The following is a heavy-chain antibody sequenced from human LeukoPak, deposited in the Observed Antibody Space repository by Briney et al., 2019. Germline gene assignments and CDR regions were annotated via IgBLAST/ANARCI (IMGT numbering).Heavy chain of an antibody. CDR3: ARNYDSSGSFDY. Sequence: GGSLRLSYAASGFTFSSYSMNWVRQAPGKGLEWVSSISSSSSYIYYADSVKGRFTISRDNAKNSLYLQMNSLRAEDTAVYYCARNYDSSGSFDYWGQGTLVTVSS. CDR2: ISSSSSYI. J-gene: IGHJ4*02. CDR1: GFTFSSYS. D-gene: IGHD3-22*01. V-gene: IGHV3-21*01.